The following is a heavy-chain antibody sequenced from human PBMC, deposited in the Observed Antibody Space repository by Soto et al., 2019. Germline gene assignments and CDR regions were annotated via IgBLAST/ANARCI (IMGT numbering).Heavy chain of an antibody. CDR2: ITPFNGNT. V-gene: IGHV1-45*02. CDR3: ANYYGSGSPI. Sequence: QMQLVQSGAEVKKTGSSVKVSCKASGYTFTYRYLHWVRQAPGQALEWMGWITPFNGNTNYAQKFQDRGRITRDRSMSTAYMELSSLRSEDTAMYYCANYYGSGSPIWGQGTMVTVSS. CDR1: GYTFTYRY. D-gene: IGHD3-10*01. J-gene: IGHJ3*02.